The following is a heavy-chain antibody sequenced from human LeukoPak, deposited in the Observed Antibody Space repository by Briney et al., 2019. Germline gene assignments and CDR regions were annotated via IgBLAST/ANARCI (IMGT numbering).Heavy chain of an antibody. V-gene: IGHV1-69*04. J-gene: IGHJ4*02. D-gene: IGHD3-10*01. CDR3: ARGPYGSGSLY. CDR1: GGTFSSYA. CDR2: IIPILGIA. Sequence: ASVKVSCKASGGTFSSYAISWVRQAPGQGLEWMGRIIPILGIANYAQKFQGRVTITADKSTSTAYMELSSLRSEDTAVYYCARGPYGSGSLYWGQGTLVTVSS.